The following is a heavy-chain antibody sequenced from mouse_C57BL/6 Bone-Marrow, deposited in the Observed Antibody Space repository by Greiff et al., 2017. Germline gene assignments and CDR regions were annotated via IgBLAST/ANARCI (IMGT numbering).Heavy chain of an antibody. D-gene: IGHD3-3*01. CDR1: GYTFTSYG. V-gene: IGHV1-81*01. CDR3: ARGENSLGDY. CDR2: IYPRSGNT. J-gene: IGHJ2*01. Sequence: QVQLQQSGAELARPGASVKLSCKASGYTFTSYGISWVKQRTGQGLEWIGEIYPRSGNTYYNEKFKGKATLTADKSSSTAYMELRSLTSEDSAVYFCARGENSLGDYWGQGTTLTVSS.